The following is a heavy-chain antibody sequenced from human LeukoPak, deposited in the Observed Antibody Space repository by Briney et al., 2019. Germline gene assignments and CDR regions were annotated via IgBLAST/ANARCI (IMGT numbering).Heavy chain of an antibody. CDR3: ARFDSGRHLGRAFDI. CDR2: VYYSGST. V-gene: IGHV4-59*01. Sequence: SETLSLTCTVSGGSIRSYYWSWIRQPPGKGLEWIGYVYYSGSTNYNPSLKSRVSISVDTSKNQFSLKLSSVTAADTAVYYCARFDSGRHLGRAFDIWGQGTMVTVSS. D-gene: IGHD1-26*01. J-gene: IGHJ3*02. CDR1: GGSIRSYY.